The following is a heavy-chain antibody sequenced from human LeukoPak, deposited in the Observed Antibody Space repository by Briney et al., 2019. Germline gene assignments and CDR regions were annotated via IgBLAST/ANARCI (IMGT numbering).Heavy chain of an antibody. D-gene: IGHD3-16*02. CDR2: INPSGGST. CDR1: GYTFTSYG. V-gene: IGHV1-46*01. J-gene: IGHJ6*02. CDR3: AVPYDYVWGSYRHTYYYYGMDV. Sequence: ASVKVSCKASGYTFTSYGISWVRQAPGQGLEWMGIINPSGGSTSYAQKFQGRVTMNRDTSTSTVYMELSSLRSEDTAVYYCAVPYDYVWGSYRHTYYYYGMDVWGQGTTVTVSS.